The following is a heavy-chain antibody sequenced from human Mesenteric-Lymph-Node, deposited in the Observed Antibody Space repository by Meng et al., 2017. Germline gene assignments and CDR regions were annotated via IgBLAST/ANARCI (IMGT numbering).Heavy chain of an antibody. J-gene: IGHJ4*02. Sequence: SETLSPTCTVSGASIGSRSGYWGWIRQSPGKGLEYIVSFSYSGSTYSNPSLQGRAFISVDTSKNQVSLRLKSVTAADTAVYYCATVGYSDSWGQGTLVTVSS. CDR3: ATVGYSDS. CDR2: FSYSGST. V-gene: IGHV4-39*07. CDR1: GASIGSRSGY. D-gene: IGHD1-1*01.